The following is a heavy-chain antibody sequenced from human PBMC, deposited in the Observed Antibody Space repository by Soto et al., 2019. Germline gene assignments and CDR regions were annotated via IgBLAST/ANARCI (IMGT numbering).Heavy chain of an antibody. V-gene: IGHV3-64D*06. Sequence: GGALRLSCSASGFTFSSYAMHWVRQAPGKGLEYVSAISSNGGSTYYADSVKGRFTISRDNSKNTLYLQMSSLRAEDTAVYYCVKVVSSSSRMDVWGQGTTVTVSS. CDR2: ISSNGGST. CDR1: GFTFSSYA. D-gene: IGHD6-6*01. CDR3: VKVVSSSSRMDV. J-gene: IGHJ6*02.